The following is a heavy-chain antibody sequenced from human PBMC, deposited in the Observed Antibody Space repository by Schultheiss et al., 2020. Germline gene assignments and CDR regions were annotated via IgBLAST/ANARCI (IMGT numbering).Heavy chain of an antibody. Sequence: SLKISCAASGFTFDDYAMHWVRQAPGKGLEWVSGISWNSGSIGYADSVKGRFTISRDNAKNSLYLQMNSLRAEDTAVYYCARDRAAAGTGWFDPWGQGTLVTVSS. D-gene: IGHD6-13*01. CDR1: GFTFDDYA. J-gene: IGHJ5*02. CDR2: ISWNSGSI. CDR3: ARDRAAAGTGWFDP. V-gene: IGHV3-9*01.